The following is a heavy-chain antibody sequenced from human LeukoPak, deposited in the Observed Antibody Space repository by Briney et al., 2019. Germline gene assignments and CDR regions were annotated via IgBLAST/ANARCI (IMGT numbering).Heavy chain of an antibody. CDR3: ARDPYGSGSYPYFDY. J-gene: IGHJ4*02. Sequence: SETLSLTCTFSGDSISSGYYWGWIRQPPGKGLEWVGSIYHSGSTYYHPSLKSRVTILVGTSQKQFSLKLSSLTAADTAVYYCARDPYGSGSYPYFDYWGQGALVTVSS. CDR2: IYHSGST. D-gene: IGHD3-10*01. CDR1: GDSISSGYY. V-gene: IGHV4-38-2*02.